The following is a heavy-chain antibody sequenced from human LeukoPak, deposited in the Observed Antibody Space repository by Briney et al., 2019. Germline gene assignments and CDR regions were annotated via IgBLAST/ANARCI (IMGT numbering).Heavy chain of an antibody. Sequence: SETLSLTCTVSGGSISSSSYYWGWIRQPPGKGLEWIGIIYYSGSTYYNPSLKSRVTLSVDTSKNQFSLKLSSVTAADTAVYYCARTAYSSGWLFDYWGQGTLVTVSS. V-gene: IGHV4-39*07. CDR2: IYYSGST. D-gene: IGHD6-19*01. J-gene: IGHJ4*02. CDR3: ARTAYSSGWLFDY. CDR1: GGSISSSSYY.